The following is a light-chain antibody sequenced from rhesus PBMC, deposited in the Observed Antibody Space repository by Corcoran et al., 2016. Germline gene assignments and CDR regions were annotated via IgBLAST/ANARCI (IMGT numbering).Light chain of an antibody. Sequence: DIQMTQSPSSLSASVGDRVTITCRASQDITNDVAWYQQKPGKTPEVMIDGASRLQSGTPSRFSGSGSGTDFTLTINSLQSEDLATYYCQHYYNTPWTFGQGTKVEIK. J-gene: IGKJ1*01. CDR1: QDITND. CDR2: GAS. V-gene: IGKV1-33*02. CDR3: QHYYNTPWT.